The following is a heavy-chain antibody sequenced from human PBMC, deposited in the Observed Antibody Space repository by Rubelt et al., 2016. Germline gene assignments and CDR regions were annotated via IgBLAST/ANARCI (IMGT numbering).Heavy chain of an antibody. CDR3: AGEALGATGRLHNGMDV. D-gene: IGHD1-26*01. V-gene: IGHV4-59*01. Sequence: GWIAYIYYTGATNYNPSLKSRVFMSIDPSKKKTSLHLSSVTAADTAVYYCAGEALGATGRLHNGMDVWGQGTTVSVSS. J-gene: IGHJ6*02. CDR2: IYYTGAT.